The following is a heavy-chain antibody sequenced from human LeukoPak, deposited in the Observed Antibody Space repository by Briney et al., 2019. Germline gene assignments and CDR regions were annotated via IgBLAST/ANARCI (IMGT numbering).Heavy chain of an antibody. CDR3: ARHGEIAAAGAFDY. D-gene: IGHD6-13*01. CDR1: GGSFSGYY. CDR2: INHSGST. Sequence: SETLSLTCAVYGGSFSGYYWSWIRQPPGKGLEWIGEINHSGSTNYNPSLKSRVTISVDTFKNQFSLKLSSVTAADTAVYYCARHGEIAAAGAFDYWGQGTLVTVSS. J-gene: IGHJ4*02. V-gene: IGHV4-34*01.